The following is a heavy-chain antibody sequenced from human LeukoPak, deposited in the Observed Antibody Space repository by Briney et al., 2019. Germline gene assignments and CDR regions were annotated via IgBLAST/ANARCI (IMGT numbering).Heavy chain of an antibody. CDR3: ATGTYCSGGSCYLGYYYYGMDV. Sequence: SVKVSFKASGYTFTGYYMHWVRQAPGQGLEWMGRIIPILGIANYAQKFQGRVTITADKSTSTAYMELSSLRSEDTAVYYCATGTYCSGGSCYLGYYYYGMDVWGQGTTVTVSS. J-gene: IGHJ6*02. D-gene: IGHD2-15*01. CDR2: IIPILGIA. CDR1: GYTFTGYY. V-gene: IGHV1-69*02.